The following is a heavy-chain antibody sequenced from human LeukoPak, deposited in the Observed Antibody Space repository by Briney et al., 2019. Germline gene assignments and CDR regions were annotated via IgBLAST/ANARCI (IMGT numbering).Heavy chain of an antibody. Sequence: GGSLRLSCAASGFTFSSYDMHWVRQATGKGLEWVSAIGVAANTFYSGSVKGRFTISRENAKSSLYLLMTSLRAEDTAVYHCAVLEGLSWGQGTLVAVSS. CDR1: GFTFSSYD. CDR3: AVLEGLS. V-gene: IGHV3-13*01. J-gene: IGHJ4*02. D-gene: IGHD2-8*01. CDR2: IGVAANT.